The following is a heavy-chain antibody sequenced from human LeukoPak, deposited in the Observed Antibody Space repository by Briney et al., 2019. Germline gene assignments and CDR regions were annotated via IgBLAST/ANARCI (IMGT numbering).Heavy chain of an antibody. Sequence: ASVKVSCKTSGYTFTGYYMHWVRQAPGQGLEWMGWINPNSGGTNYAQKFQGRVTMTRDTSISTAYMELSRLRSDDTAVYYCARALGNDYVWGSYRYTGYYWGQGTLVTVSS. J-gene: IGHJ4*02. CDR3: ARALGNDYVWGSYRYTGYY. D-gene: IGHD3-16*02. V-gene: IGHV1-2*02. CDR2: INPNSGGT. CDR1: GYTFTGYY.